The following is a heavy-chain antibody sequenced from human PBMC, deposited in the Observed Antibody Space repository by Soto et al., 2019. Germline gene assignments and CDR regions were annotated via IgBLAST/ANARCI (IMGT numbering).Heavy chain of an antibody. D-gene: IGHD4-17*01. CDR3: ARGGLSTVTTNGWFDP. Sequence: ASVKVSCKASGYTFTSYGISWVRQAPGQGIEWMGWISAYNGNTNYAQKLQGRVTMTTDTSTSTAYMELRSLRSDDTAVYYCARGGLSTVTTNGWFDPWGQGTLVTVSS. CDR2: ISAYNGNT. CDR1: GYTFTSYG. V-gene: IGHV1-18*01. J-gene: IGHJ5*02.